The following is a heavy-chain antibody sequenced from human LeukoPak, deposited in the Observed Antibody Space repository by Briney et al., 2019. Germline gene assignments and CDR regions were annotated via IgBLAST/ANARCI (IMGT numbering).Heavy chain of an antibody. Sequence: QPGGSLRLSCAASGFTFSSYAMHWVRQAPGKGLEWVAVISYDGSNKYYADSVKGRFTISRDNSKNTLYLQMNSLRAEDTAVYYCARDTGSYCSRTSCYEVDYWGQGTLVTVSS. J-gene: IGHJ4*02. CDR1: GFTFSSYA. D-gene: IGHD2-2*01. CDR2: ISYDGSNK. CDR3: ARDTGSYCSRTSCYEVDY. V-gene: IGHV3-30-3*01.